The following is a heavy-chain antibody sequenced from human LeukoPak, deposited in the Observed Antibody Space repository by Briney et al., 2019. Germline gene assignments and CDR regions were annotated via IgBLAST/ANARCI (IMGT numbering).Heavy chain of an antibody. V-gene: IGHV6-1*01. CDR3: AREGYSTPVGAFDI. CDR1: GDSVSSNSAA. D-gene: IGHD6-13*01. Sequence: SQTLSLTCAVSGDSVSSNSAAWHWLRQSPSRGLEWLGRTYYRSKLYNDYAVSVKSRIPINPDTSKNQFSLQLNSVTPEDTAVYYCAREGYSTPVGAFDIWGQGTMVTVSS. CDR2: TYYRSKLYN. J-gene: IGHJ3*02.